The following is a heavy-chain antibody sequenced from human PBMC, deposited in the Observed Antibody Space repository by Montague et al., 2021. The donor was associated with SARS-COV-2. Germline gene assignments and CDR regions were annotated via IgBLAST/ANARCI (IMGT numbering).Heavy chain of an antibody. J-gene: IGHJ5*02. CDR1: GGSFSGYY. V-gene: IGHV4-34*01. D-gene: IGHD3-16*02. CDR2: INHSGST. CDR3: ARGARQSYHCRPGSSVS. Sequence: SETLSLTCTVYGGSFSGYYWNWIRQPPGKGLEWIGEINHSGSTNYNPSLKSRVTMSVDTSKNQFSLKLNSVTTANTAVYYCARGARQSYHCRPGSSVSWGQGTLVTVSS.